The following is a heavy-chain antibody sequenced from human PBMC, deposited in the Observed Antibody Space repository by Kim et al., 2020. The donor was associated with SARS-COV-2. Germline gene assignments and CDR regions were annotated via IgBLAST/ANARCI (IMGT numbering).Heavy chain of an antibody. Sequence: GVSLRLSCAASGFTFSSYSMNWVRQAPGKGLEWVSSISSSSSYIYYADSVKGRFTISRDNAKNSLYLQMNSLRAEDTAVYYCARDQIAPVGATTYYYGMDVWGQGTTVTVSS. J-gene: IGHJ6*02. D-gene: IGHD1-26*01. CDR3: ARDQIAPVGATTYYYGMDV. CDR1: GFTFSSYS. V-gene: IGHV3-21*01. CDR2: ISSSSSYI.